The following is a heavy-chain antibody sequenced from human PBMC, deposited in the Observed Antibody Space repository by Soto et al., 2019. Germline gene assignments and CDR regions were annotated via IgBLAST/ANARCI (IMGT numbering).Heavy chain of an antibody. Sequence: GASVKVSCKVSGYTLTELSMHWVRQAPGKGLEWMGGFDPEDGETIYAQKFQGRVTMTEDTSTDTAYMELSSLRSEDTAVYYCATMVVVAATLNWFDPWGQGTLVTVSS. D-gene: IGHD2-15*01. J-gene: IGHJ5*02. V-gene: IGHV1-24*01. CDR1: GYTLTELS. CDR2: FDPEDGET. CDR3: ATMVVVAATLNWFDP.